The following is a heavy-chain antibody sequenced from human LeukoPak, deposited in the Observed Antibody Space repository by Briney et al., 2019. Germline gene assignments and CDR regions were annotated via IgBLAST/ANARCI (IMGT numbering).Heavy chain of an antibody. CDR2: ISDSGRTM. CDR3: ARNIAVAGRRFDS. CDR1: GFTFSSYE. D-gene: IGHD6-13*01. V-gene: IGHV3-48*03. Sequence: GGSLRLSCAASGFTFSSYEMNWVRQAPGKGLEWISHISDSGRTMYYADSVKGRFTISRDNAKNSLYLQMNSLRAEDTAVYYCARNIAVAGRRFDSWGQGTLVTVSS. J-gene: IGHJ4*02.